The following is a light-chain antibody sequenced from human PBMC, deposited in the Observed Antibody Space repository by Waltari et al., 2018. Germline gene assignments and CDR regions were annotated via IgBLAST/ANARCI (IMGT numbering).Light chain of an antibody. J-gene: IGKJ1*01. CDR2: GAS. Sequence: LVLTQSPGTLSLSPGERATLSCRASQRVSRSLAWYQQKPGQAPTLLIYGASTRATGIPDRFTGSGSGTDFSLTISSLEPEDFAIYFCQHYVRLPATFGQGTKVEIK. CDR1: QRVSRS. V-gene: IGKV3-20*01. CDR3: QHYVRLPAT.